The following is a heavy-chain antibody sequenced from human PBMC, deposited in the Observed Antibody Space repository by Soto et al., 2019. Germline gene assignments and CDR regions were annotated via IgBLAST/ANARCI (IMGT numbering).Heavy chain of an antibody. V-gene: IGHV1-18*04. CDR2: ISAYNGNT. CDR1: GYTFTCYG. CDR3: ARDLIITGTSGY. D-gene: IGHD1-7*01. J-gene: IGHJ4*02. Sequence: SVKVACKASGYTFTCYGISWVRQAPGQGLEWMGWISAYNGNTNYAQKLQGRVTMTTDTSTSTAYMELRSLRSDDTAVYYCARDLIITGTSGYWRQGTLVTVSS.